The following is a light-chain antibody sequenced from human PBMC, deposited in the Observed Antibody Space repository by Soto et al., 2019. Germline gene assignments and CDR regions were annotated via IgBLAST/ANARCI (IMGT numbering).Light chain of an antibody. CDR2: KAS. J-gene: IGKJ5*01. Sequence: DIMLTQSPSTLSASVGDRVTITCRASQSISSWLAWYQQKPGKAPKLLIYKASNLESGVPSRFSGSGSGTEFTLTISSLQPDDFATYYCQQYNSTFGQGTRLEIK. V-gene: IGKV1-5*03. CDR1: QSISSW. CDR3: QQYNST.